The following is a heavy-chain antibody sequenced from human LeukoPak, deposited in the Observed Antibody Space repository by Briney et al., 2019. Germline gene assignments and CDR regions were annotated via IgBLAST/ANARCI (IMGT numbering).Heavy chain of an antibody. Sequence: GALRLSCAASGFTFSSYEMNWVRQAPGKGLEWVSYISSSGSTIYYADSVKGRFTISRDNAKNSLYLQMNSLRAEDTAVYYCARAFRVSAVAEWFDPWGQGTLVTVSS. CDR1: GFTFSSYE. D-gene: IGHD6-19*01. J-gene: IGHJ5*02. V-gene: IGHV3-48*03. CDR2: ISSSGSTI. CDR3: ARAFRVSAVAEWFDP.